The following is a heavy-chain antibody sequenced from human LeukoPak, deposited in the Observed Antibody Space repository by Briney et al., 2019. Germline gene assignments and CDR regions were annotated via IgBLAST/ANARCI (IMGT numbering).Heavy chain of an antibody. D-gene: IGHD3-22*01. J-gene: IGHJ4*02. CDR2: ITTSSSAI. CDR3: ARKSGSSGYPFDY. V-gene: IGHV3-48*01. CDR1: GFAFGSYS. Sequence: QPGGSLRLSCAASGFAFGSYSMNWVRQAPGKGLEWVSYITTSSSAIYYAVSVKGRFTISRDNAKNSLYLQMNSLRAEDTAVYYCARKSGSSGYPFDYWGQGTVVTVSS.